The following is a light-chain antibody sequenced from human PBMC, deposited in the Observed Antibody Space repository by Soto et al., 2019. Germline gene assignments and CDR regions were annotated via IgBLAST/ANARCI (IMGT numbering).Light chain of an antibody. CDR1: NSNIGSNS. CDR3: AAWDDSLNGGI. V-gene: IGLV1-44*01. CDR2: SNS. Sequence: QSVLTQPPSASGTPGQRVSISCSGTNSNIGSNSVNWYQQFPGTAPKLLIYSNSQRRSGVPARLSGSKSGTSGSLAINGLQPEDEADYYCAAWDDSLNGGIFGGGTKLTVL. J-gene: IGLJ2*01.